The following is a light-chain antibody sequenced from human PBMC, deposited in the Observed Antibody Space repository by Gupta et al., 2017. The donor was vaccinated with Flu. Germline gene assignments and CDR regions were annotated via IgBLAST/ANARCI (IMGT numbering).Light chain of an antibody. J-gene: IGLJ3*02. V-gene: IGLV1-47*01. CDR2: KNS. CDR1: SSNIGSYF. CDR3: AVWDDSLNGHLV. Sequence: QSVFTQSPSASGTPGQRVTMSCSCTSSNIGSYFVSWYHEVPGTGPRLLIYKNSQRPSGVPDRFSGSKSGTSASLAVSGLRAEDQGEYYCAVWDDSLNGHLVFGGGTKLTVL.